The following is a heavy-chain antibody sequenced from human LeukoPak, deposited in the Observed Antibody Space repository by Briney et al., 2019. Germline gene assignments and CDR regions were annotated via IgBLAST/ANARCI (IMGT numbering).Heavy chain of an antibody. CDR2: MYFSGRT. J-gene: IGHJ4*02. V-gene: IGHV4-39*07. CDR3: AREGASYGGGFDY. Sequence: SETLSLTCTVSGGSISTSSFYWDWIRQPPGKGLEWIGSMYFSGRTYYNPSLKSRVTISLDTSKNQFSLQLRSVIAADTAVYYCAREGASYGGGFDYWGQGTLVAVSS. CDR1: GGSISTSSFY. D-gene: IGHD1-26*01.